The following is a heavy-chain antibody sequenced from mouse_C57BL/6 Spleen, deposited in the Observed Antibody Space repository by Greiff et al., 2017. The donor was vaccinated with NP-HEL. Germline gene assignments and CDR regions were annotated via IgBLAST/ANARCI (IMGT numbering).Heavy chain of an antibody. J-gene: IGHJ3*01. CDR1: GYSITSGYD. V-gene: IGHV3-1*01. CDR2: ISYSGST. Sequence: EVQLQESGPGMVKPSQSLSLTCTVTGYSITSGYDWHWIRHFPGNKLEWMGYISYSGSTNYNPSLKSRISITHDTSKNHFFLKLNSVTTEDTATYYCARGGAAQDGFAYWGQGTLVTVSA. D-gene: IGHD3-2*02. CDR3: ARGGAAQDGFAY.